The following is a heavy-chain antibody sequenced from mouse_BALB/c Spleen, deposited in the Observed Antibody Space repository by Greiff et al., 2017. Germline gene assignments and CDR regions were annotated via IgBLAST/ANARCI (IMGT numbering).Heavy chain of an antibody. CDR1: GYSFTGYY. V-gene: IGHV1-31*01. Sequence: EVQRVESGPELVKPGASVKISCKASGYSFTGYYMHWVKQSHVKSLEWIGRINPYNGATSYNQNFKDKASLTVDKSSSTAYMELHSLTSEDSAVYYCARTLYYDYGPFAYWGQGTLVTVSA. CDR2: INPYNGAT. J-gene: IGHJ3*01. CDR3: ARTLYYDYGPFAY. D-gene: IGHD2-4*01.